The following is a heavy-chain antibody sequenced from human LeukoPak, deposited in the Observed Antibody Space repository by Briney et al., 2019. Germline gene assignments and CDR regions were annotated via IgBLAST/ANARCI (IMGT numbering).Heavy chain of an antibody. CDR2: ISAYNGNT. D-gene: IGHD3-10*01. Sequence: ASVKVSCKASGYTFTSYGISWVRQAPGQGLEWMGWISAYNGNTNYAQKLQGRVTMTTDTSTSTAYMELRSLRSDDTAVYYCARAPFGVRGVIIPYYFDYWGQGTLVTVSS. CDR1: GYTFTSYG. V-gene: IGHV1-18*01. CDR3: ARAPFGVRGVIIPYYFDY. J-gene: IGHJ4*02.